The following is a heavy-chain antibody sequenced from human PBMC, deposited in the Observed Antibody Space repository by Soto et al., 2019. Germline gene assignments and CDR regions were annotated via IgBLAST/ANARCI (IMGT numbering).Heavy chain of an antibody. CDR1: GGSISSGGYY. V-gene: IGHV4-31*03. CDR2: IYYSGST. CDR3: ARDSGNDNWFDP. J-gene: IGHJ5*02. Sequence: SETLSLTCTVSGGSISSGGYYWSWIRQHPGKGLEWIGYIYYSGSTYYNPSLKSRVTISVDTSKNQFSLKLSSVTAADTAVYYCARDSGNDNWFDPWGQGTLVTVSS. D-gene: IGHD2-15*01.